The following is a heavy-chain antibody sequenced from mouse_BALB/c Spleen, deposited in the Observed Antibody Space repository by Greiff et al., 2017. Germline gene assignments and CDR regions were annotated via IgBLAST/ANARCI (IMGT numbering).Heavy chain of an antibody. CDR2: INSNGGST. Sequence: EVKLVESGGGLVKLGGSLKLSCAASGFTFSSYYMSWVRQTPEKRLELVAAINSNGGSTYYPDTVKGRFTISRDNAKNTLYLQMSSLKSEDTALYYCARDGYYEGDYYAMDYWGQGTSVTVSS. J-gene: IGHJ4*01. V-gene: IGHV5-6-2*01. CDR3: ARDGYYEGDYYAMDY. D-gene: IGHD2-3*01. CDR1: GFTFSSYY.